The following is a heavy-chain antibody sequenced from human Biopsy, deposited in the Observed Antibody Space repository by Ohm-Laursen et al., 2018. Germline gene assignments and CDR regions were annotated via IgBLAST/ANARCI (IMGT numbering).Heavy chain of an antibody. CDR3: VRGYSSSWSGYLDH. V-gene: IGHV3-9*01. CDR2: ISWDGGSE. Sequence: SLRLSCAASGFTFDDHDMHWVRQAPGKGLEWVSGISWDGGSEGYADSVKGRFTISRDNAKNSLFLQMNSLTTEDTALYYCVRGYSSSWSGYLDHWGQGTLVTVSS. CDR1: GFTFDDHD. J-gene: IGHJ4*02. D-gene: IGHD3-3*01.